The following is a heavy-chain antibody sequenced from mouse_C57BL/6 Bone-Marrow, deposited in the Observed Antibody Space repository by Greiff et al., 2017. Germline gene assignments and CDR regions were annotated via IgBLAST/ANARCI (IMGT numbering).Heavy chain of an antibody. CDR3: ARGDGSSYEFAY. D-gene: IGHD1-1*01. J-gene: IGHJ3*01. V-gene: IGHV1-52*01. CDR2: IDPSDSET. CDR1: GYTFTSYW. Sequence: QVQLQQPGAELVRPGSSVKLSCKASGYTFTSYWMHWVKQRPIQGLEWIGNIDPSDSETHYNQKFKDKATLTVDKSSSTAYRQLSSLTSEDYAVCYRARGDGSSYEFAYWGQGTLVTVSA.